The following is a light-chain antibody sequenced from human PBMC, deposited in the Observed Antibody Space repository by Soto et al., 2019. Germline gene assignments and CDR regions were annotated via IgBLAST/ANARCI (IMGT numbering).Light chain of an antibody. CDR1: QALTSW. V-gene: IGKV1-12*01. J-gene: IGKJ4*01. CDR3: QQTRSFPLT. Sequence: DIHVTQSPSSVSASVGDRVTITCRASQALTSWLAWYQQKPGRAPKLLIYSASSLQRGAPSRFTGSGSGTDFTLTITSLQPDDAAVYYCQQTRSFPLTFGGGTKVEI. CDR2: SAS.